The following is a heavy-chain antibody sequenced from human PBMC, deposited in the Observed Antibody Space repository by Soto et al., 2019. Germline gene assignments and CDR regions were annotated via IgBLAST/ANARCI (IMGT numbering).Heavy chain of an antibody. D-gene: IGHD5-18*01. J-gene: IGHJ4*02. CDR2: ISPHNGNT. CDR1: GYTFTEYG. V-gene: IGHV1-18*04. Sequence: QVQLVQSGREVKRPGASVTVSCKASGYTFTEYGISWVRQAPGQGPEWLGWISPHNGNTKYGQKVQGRVTATTDASTSTASLDLRNLRSDDTAVYYCARVRYRSLDYWGQGTLVTVSS. CDR3: ARVRYRSLDY.